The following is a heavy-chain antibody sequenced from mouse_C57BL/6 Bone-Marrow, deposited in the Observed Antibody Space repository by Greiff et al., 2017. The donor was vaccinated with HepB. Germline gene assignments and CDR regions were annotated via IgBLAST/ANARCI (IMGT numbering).Heavy chain of an antibody. CDR1: GYTFTSYW. D-gene: IGHD2-1*01. V-gene: IGHV1-69*01. Sequence: QVQLQQPGAELVMPGASVKLSCKASGYTFTSYWMHWVKQRPGPGLEWIGEIDPSDSYTNYNQKFKGKSTVTVEKSSSTAYMQLSSLTSEDSAVYYCARNGNYLYYAMDYWVQGTSVTVSS. CDR3: ARNGNYLYYAMDY. CDR2: IDPSDSYT. J-gene: IGHJ4*01.